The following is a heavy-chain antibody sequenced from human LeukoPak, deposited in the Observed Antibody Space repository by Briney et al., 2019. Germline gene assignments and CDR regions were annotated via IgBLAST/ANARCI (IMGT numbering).Heavy chain of an antibody. J-gene: IGHJ4*02. CDR1: GYTFTGYY. CDR3: ARGLPYYDYVWGSYRYDY. CDR2: INPNSGGT. D-gene: IGHD3-16*02. V-gene: IGHV1-2*02. Sequence: ASAKVSCKASGYTFTGYYMHWVRQAPGQGLEWMGWINPNSGGTNYAQKFQGRVTMTRDTSISTAYMELSRLRSDDTAVYYCARGLPYYDYVWGSYRYDYWGQGTLVTVSS.